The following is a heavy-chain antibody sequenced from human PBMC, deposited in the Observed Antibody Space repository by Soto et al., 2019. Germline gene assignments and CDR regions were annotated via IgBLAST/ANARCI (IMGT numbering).Heavy chain of an antibody. D-gene: IGHD5-12*01. CDR2: IYYSGST. Sequence: TSETLSLTCTVSGGSISSYYWSWIRQPPGKGLEWIGYIYYSGSTNYNPSLKSRVTISVDTSKNQFSLKLSSVTAADTAVYYCARSGYSGYGWGDNWLDPWGQGTLVTVSS. V-gene: IGHV4-59*01. J-gene: IGHJ5*02. CDR3: ARSGYSGYGWGDNWLDP. CDR1: GGSISSYY.